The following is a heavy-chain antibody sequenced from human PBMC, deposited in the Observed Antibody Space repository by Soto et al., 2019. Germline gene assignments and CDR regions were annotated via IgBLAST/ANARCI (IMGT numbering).Heavy chain of an antibody. CDR3: ARVRQLVFPREVARNDAFDI. D-gene: IGHD2-15*01. CDR1: GFTFSSYW. V-gene: IGHV3-7*01. Sequence: GGSLRLSCAASGFTFSSYWMSWVRQAPGKGLEWVANIKQDGSEKYYVDSVKGRFTISRDNAKNSLYLQMNSLRAEDTAVYYCARVRQLVFPREVARNDAFDIWDQGTMVTVSS. CDR2: IKQDGSEK. J-gene: IGHJ3*02.